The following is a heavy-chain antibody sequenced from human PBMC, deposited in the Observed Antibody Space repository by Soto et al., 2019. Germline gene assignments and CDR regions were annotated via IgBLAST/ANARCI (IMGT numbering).Heavy chain of an antibody. J-gene: IGHJ4*02. Sequence: VGSLRLSCAASGFTFSGYWMHWVRQAPGKGLACVSRINGDGSSTNSADSVKGRFTTSRDNAKNTLYLQMNSLRAEDTAVYYCVRASGDYDYWGQGTLVTVSS. V-gene: IGHV3-74*01. D-gene: IGHD4-17*01. CDR3: VRASGDYDY. CDR2: INGDGSST. CDR1: GFTFSGYW.